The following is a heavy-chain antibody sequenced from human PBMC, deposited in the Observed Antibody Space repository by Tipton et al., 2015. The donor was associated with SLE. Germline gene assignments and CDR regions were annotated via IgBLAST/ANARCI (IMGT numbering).Heavy chain of an antibody. D-gene: IGHD1-26*01. J-gene: IGHJ4*02. CDR2: ISGSGGTK. CDR1: GFSFSTNA. V-gene: IGHV3-23*01. CDR3: ANLHSGSYYGFAF. Sequence: GSLRLSCTTSGFSFSTNAMTWVRQAPGRGLQWVSYISGSGGTKFYADAVKGRFAISRDNSKNTLYLQMNSLRVEDTAVYYCANLHSGSYYGFAFWGQGTLVTVSS.